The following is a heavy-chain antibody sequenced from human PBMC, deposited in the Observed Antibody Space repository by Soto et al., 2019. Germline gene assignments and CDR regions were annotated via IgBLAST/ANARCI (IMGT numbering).Heavy chain of an antibody. CDR2: IYHSGST. V-gene: IGHV4-31*03. J-gene: IGHJ5*02. D-gene: IGHD5-12*01. Sequence: SETLSLTCTVYGDSISSCGYYWSWIRQHPGKGLEYIGYIYHSGSTYYNPSLKSRVTMSVDTSKNQFSLKLTSVTAADTAVYYVARYYSGYGLFALRGQGTPVTVSS. CDR1: GDSISSCGYY. CDR3: ARYYSGYGLFAL.